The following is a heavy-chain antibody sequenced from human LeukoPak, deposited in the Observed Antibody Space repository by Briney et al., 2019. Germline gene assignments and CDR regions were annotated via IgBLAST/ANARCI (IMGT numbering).Heavy chain of an antibody. Sequence: GASVKVSCKASGYTFTSYGISWVRQAPGQGLEWMGWISAYNGNTNYAQKLQGRVTMTTDTSTSTAYMELRSLRSDDTAVYYCANSVAVAGRGNWFDPWGQGTLVTVSS. V-gene: IGHV1-18*01. D-gene: IGHD6-19*01. J-gene: IGHJ5*02. CDR2: ISAYNGNT. CDR1: GYTFTSYG. CDR3: ANSVAVAGRGNWFDP.